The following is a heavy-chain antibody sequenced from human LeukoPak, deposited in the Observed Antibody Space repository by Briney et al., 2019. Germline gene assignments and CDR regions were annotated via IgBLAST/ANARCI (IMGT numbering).Heavy chain of an antibody. V-gene: IGHV4-34*01. J-gene: IGHJ3*02. CDR3: ARGRGYYYDSSGPRGRAFDI. CDR2: INHSGST. D-gene: IGHD3-22*01. Sequence: SETLSLTCAVYGGSFSGYYWSWIRQPPGKGLEWIGEINHSGSTNYNPSLKSRVTISVDTSKNQFSLKLSSVTAADTAVYYCARGRGYYYDSSGPRGRAFDIWGRGTMVTVSS. CDR1: GGSFSGYY.